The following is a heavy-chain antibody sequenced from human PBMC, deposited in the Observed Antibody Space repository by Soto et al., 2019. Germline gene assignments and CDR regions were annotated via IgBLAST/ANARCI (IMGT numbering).Heavy chain of an antibody. CDR1: GFTFSSYS. Sequence: EVQLVESGGGLVKPGGSLRLSCAASGFTFSSYSMNWVRQAPGKGLEWVSSISSSSSYIYYADSVKGRFTISRDNAKNSLYLQMNSLGAEDTAVYYCARGGDKVADVRDYWGQGTLVTVSS. CDR3: ARGGDKVADVRDY. J-gene: IGHJ4*02. D-gene: IGHD6-19*01. V-gene: IGHV3-21*01. CDR2: ISSSSSYI.